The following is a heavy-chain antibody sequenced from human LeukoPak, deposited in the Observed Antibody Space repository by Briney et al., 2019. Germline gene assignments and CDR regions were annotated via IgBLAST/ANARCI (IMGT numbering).Heavy chain of an antibody. V-gene: IGHV3-20*04. Sequence: GGSLRLSCAASGFTFDDYGMSWVRQAPGKGLEWVSGINWDGGSTGYADSVKGRFIISRDNAKNSLYLQMNSLRAEDTALYYCARGEQWLGPFDYWGQGTLVTVSS. CDR2: INWDGGST. J-gene: IGHJ4*02. D-gene: IGHD6-19*01. CDR3: ARGEQWLGPFDY. CDR1: GFTFDDYG.